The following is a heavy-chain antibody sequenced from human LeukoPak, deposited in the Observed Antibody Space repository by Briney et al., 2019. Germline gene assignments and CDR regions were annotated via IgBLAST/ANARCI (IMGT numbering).Heavy chain of an antibody. CDR3: ARGQRGWIQLWPRYFDY. CDR2: SSSSDDGK. CDR1: GFTFSSYG. J-gene: IGHJ4*02. Sequence: GGSLRLSCAASGFTFSSYGMSWVRQAPGKGLEWVSASSSSDDGKWYAESVRGRFTISRDTSKNTVYLQMNSLRAEDTAVYYCARGQRGWIQLWPRYFDYWGQGTLVTVSS. V-gene: IGHV3-23*01. D-gene: IGHD5-18*01.